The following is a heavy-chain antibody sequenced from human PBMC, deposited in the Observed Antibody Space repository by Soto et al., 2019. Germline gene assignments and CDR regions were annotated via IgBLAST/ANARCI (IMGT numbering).Heavy chain of an antibody. J-gene: IGHJ4*02. CDR2: IWYDGNNK. V-gene: IGHV3-33*01. D-gene: IGHD3-22*01. CDR3: AREGSIVSQCFDF. Sequence: GGSLRLSCRASGFTFSTYGMHWVRQAPGKGLEWVTGIWYDGNNKNYADSVKGRFTVSRDNSKNTLYLHMNDLRAEDTAVYYCAREGSIVSQCFDFWGQGTLVTVSS. CDR1: GFTFSTYG.